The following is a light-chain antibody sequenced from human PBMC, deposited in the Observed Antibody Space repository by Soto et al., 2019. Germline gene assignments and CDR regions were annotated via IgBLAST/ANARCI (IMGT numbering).Light chain of an antibody. V-gene: IGLV1-40*01. CDR3: QSYDISLTGVI. CDR1: SSNIGAGYD. J-gene: IGLJ2*01. Sequence: QSVLTQTPSVSGAPGQRVTISCTGSSSNIGAGYDVHWYRQLPGTVPKLLIYGNRNRPSGVPDRFSASKSGTSASLAITGLLAEDEADYYCQSYDISLTGVIFGGGTQLTVL. CDR2: GNR.